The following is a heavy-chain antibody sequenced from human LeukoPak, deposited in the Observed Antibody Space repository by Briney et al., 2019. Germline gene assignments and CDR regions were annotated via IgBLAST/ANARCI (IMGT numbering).Heavy chain of an antibody. J-gene: IGHJ4*02. CDR3: ATGVFYGDSPYFDY. CDR2: FDPEDGET. Sequence: ASVTVSCKVSGYTLTELSMHWVRQAPGKGLEWMGGFDPEDGETIYAQKFQGRVAMTEDTSTDTAYMELSSLRSEDTAVYYCATGVFYGDSPYFDYWGQGTLVTVSS. V-gene: IGHV1-24*01. D-gene: IGHD4-17*01. CDR1: GYTLTELS.